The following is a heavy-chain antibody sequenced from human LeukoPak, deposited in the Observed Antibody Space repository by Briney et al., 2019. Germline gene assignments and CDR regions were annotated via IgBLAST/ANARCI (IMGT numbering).Heavy chain of an antibody. CDR2: ISSSSSYI. V-gene: IGHV3-21*01. CDR1: GFTFSSYS. CDR3: ARDPSYSSSGGY. Sequence: RTGGSLRLSCAASGFTFSSYSMNWVRQAPGKGLEWVSSISSSSSYIYCADSVKGRFTISRDNAKNSLYLQMNSLRAEDTAVYYCARDPSYSSSGGYWGQGTLVTVSS. J-gene: IGHJ4*02. D-gene: IGHD6-6*01.